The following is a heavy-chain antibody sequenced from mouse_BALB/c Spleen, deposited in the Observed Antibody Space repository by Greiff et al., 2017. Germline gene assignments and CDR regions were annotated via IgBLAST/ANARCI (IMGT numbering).Heavy chain of an antibody. CDR3: ARGDYGSSLYYAMDY. V-gene: IGHV1-80*01. CDR2: IYPGDGDT. J-gene: IGHJ4*01. CDR1: GYAFSSYW. D-gene: IGHD1-1*01. Sequence: VQLQQSGAELVRPGSSVKISCKASGYAFSSYWMNWVKQRPGQGLEWIGQIYPGDGDTNYNGKFKGKATLTADKSSSTAYMQLSSLTSEDSAVYFCARGDYGSSLYYAMDYWGQGTSVTVSS.